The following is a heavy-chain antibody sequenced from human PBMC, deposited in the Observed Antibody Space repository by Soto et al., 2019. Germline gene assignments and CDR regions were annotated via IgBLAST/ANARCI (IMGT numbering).Heavy chain of an antibody. CDR3: ARDQYDGYWVSHDY. D-gene: IGHD5-12*01. J-gene: IGHJ4*02. Sequence: ESGGGLVKPGGSLRLSCAASGFTFGDYYMSWIRQAPGKGLGWVSYISSSGSTINYADSVKGRFTISRDNAKNSLYLQMNSLRAEDTAVYYCARDQYDGYWVSHDYWGQGTLVTVSS. CDR2: ISSSGSTI. CDR1: GFTFGDYY. V-gene: IGHV3-11*01.